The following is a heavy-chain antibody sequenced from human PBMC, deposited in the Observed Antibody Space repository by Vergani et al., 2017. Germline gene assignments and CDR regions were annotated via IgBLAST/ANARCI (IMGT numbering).Heavy chain of an antibody. D-gene: IGHD3-22*01. CDR1: GGSISSGGYY. V-gene: IGHV4-31*03. Sequence: QVQLQESGPGLVKPSQTLSLTCTVSGGSISSGGYYWSWIRQHPGKGLEWIGYIYYSGSTYYNPSLKSRVTISVDRSKNQFSLKLSSVTAADTAVYYCARGSYDSSGPYYFDYWGQGTLVTVSS. CDR3: ARGSYDSSGPYYFDY. CDR2: IYYSGST. J-gene: IGHJ4*02.